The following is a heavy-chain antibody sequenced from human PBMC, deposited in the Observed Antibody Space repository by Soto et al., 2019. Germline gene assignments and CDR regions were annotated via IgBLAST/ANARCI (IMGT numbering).Heavy chain of an antibody. J-gene: IGHJ6*02. Sequence: EVQLLESGGGLVQPGGSLTVSCEASGFILSSYSMTWVRQVPGKGLEWVAAVSPSGDSTYYPDSLKGRLTISRDNSKNTVSLQMTSLSADDTGLYYCVREPAVWGQGISVTVSS. CDR2: VSPSGDST. CDR3: VREPAV. V-gene: IGHV3-23*01. CDR1: GFILSSYS.